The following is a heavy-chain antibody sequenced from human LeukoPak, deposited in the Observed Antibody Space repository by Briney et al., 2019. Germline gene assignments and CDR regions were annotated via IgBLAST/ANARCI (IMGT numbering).Heavy chain of an antibody. D-gene: IGHD3-3*01. CDR2: ISYDGSNK. CDR1: GFSFSVYW. CDR3: ATATIFGVVLYY. J-gene: IGHJ4*02. Sequence: GGSLRLSCAASGFSFSVYWMHWVRQAPGKGLEWVAVISYDGSNKYYADSVRGRFTISRDNSKNTLYLQMNSLRTEDTAVYYCATATIFGVVLYYWGQGTLVTVSS. V-gene: IGHV3-30*03.